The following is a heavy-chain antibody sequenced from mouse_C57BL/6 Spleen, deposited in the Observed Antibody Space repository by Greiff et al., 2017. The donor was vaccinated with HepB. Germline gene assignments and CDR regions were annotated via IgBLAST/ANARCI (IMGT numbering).Heavy chain of an antibody. J-gene: IGHJ2*01. D-gene: IGHD1-1*01. CDR3: ARDSYYGSSYVLYFDY. Sequence: VQLQQPGAELVMPGASVKLSCKASGYTFTSYWMHWVKQRPGQGLEWIGEIDPSDSYTNYNQKFKGKSTLTVDKSSSTAYMQLSSLTSEDSAVYYCARDSYYGSSYVLYFDYWGQGTTLTVSS. CDR2: IDPSDSYT. CDR1: GYTFTSYW. V-gene: IGHV1-69*01.